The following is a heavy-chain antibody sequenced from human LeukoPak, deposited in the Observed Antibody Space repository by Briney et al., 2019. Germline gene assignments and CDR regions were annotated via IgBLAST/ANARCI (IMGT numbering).Heavy chain of an antibody. CDR1: GDXVSSNSAA. CDR3: AREGSSSFDY. J-gene: IGHJ4*02. V-gene: IGHV6-1*01. CDR2: TYYRSKWYY. D-gene: IGHD3-10*01. Sequence: SQTLSLTCALSGDXVSSNSAAWNWIRQSPSGGLEWLGRTYYRSKWYYDYAVSVTSPITINPDTSKNQFSLHLNSVTPEDTAVYYCAREGSSSFDYWGQGTLVTVSS.